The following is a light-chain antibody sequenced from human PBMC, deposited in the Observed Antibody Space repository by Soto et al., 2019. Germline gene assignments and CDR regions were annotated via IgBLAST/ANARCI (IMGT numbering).Light chain of an antibody. CDR2: GTT. J-gene: IGLJ1*01. Sequence: QSVLTQPPSVSGAPGQRVTIPCTGSSSNFGAGFDVHWYQQLPGTAPKLLIYGTTNRPSGVPDRFSGSKSGTSASLAITGLQAEDEADFYCQSYDSSLSAYVFGTGTKVTVL. V-gene: IGLV1-40*01. CDR3: QSYDSSLSAYV. CDR1: SSNFGAGFD.